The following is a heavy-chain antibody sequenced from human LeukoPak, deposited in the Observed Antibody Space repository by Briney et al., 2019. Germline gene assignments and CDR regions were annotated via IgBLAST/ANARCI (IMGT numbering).Heavy chain of an antibody. V-gene: IGHV4-61*08. CDR1: GGSISSGGYY. Sequence: SETLSLTCTVSGGSISSGGYYWSWIRQPPGKGLEWIGYVSYSGSTNYNPSLKSRVTISLDTSKNQFSLKLRSVTAADTAVYYCARLSSGWYEFDYWGQGTLVTVSS. D-gene: IGHD6-19*01. CDR2: VSYSGST. J-gene: IGHJ4*02. CDR3: ARLSSGWYEFDY.